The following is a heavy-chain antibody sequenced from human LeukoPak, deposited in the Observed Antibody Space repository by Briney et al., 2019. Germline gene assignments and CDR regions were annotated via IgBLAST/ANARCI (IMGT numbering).Heavy chain of an antibody. D-gene: IGHD5-18*01. V-gene: IGHV4-39*07. CDR3: ARERAEGPSGTAMVEN. CDR2: IYYSGST. J-gene: IGHJ4*02. CDR1: GGSISSSSYY. Sequence: PSEALSLTCTVSGGSISSSSYYWGWIRQPPGKGLEWIGSIYYSGSTYYNPSLKSRVTISVDTSKNQFSLKLSSVTAADTAVYYCARERAEGPSGTAMVENWGQGTLVTVSS.